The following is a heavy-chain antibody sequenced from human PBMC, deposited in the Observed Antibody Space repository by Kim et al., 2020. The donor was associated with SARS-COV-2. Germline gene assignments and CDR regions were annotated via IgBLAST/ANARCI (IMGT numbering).Heavy chain of an antibody. J-gene: IGHJ4*02. D-gene: IGHD2-15*01. CDR2: IYNSVNT. CDR1: GGSISSSY. Sequence: SETPSLTCTVSGGSISSSYWSWIRQTPGKELEWVGYIYNSVNTDYNPSLESRVTISIDTSKNQFSLNLNSVTAADTAIYYCARGPYSRPDYLDYWGQGILVTVSS. CDR3: ARGPYSRPDYLDY. V-gene: IGHV4-59*01.